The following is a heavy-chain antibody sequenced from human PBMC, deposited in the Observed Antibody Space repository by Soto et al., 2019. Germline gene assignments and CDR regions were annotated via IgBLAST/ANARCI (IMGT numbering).Heavy chain of an antibody. V-gene: IGHV3-23*01. Sequence: EVPLLESGGGLVQPGGSLRLSCAASGFTFSSYAMSWVRQAPGKGLEWVSTISGGGTNTYYADSVKGRFTISRDNSKNTVFLQMNRLRAEDTAVYYCAKDGPAGAFDIWGQETMVTVS. CDR2: ISGGGTNT. D-gene: IGHD2-15*01. CDR1: GFTFSSYA. CDR3: AKDGPAGAFDI. J-gene: IGHJ3*02.